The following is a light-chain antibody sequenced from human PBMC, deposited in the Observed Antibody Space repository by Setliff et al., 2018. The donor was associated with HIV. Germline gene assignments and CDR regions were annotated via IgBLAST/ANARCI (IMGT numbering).Light chain of an antibody. CDR1: SSDVGGYNY. CDR2: EVT. Sequence: QSVLTQPASVSGSPGQSITMSCTGTSSDVGGYNYVSWYQHHPGKAPKLVIYEVTNRPSGVSSRFSGSKSGNTASLTIFGLQAEDEADYYCSSYTNSNSYVFGTGTKVTVL. J-gene: IGLJ1*01. CDR3: SSYTNSNSYV. V-gene: IGLV2-14*01.